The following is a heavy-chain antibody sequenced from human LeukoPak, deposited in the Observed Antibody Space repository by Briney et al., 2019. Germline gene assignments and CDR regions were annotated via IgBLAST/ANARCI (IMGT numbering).Heavy chain of an antibody. Sequence: SSETLSLTGTGSGGSITNYYWSWIRQPPGKGLEWIGEINHSGSTNYNPSLKSRVTISVDTSKNQFSLKLSSVTAADTAVYYCARGPRLLWFGDIRRERLYYYYYYMDVWGKGTTVTVSS. CDR1: GGSITNYY. J-gene: IGHJ6*03. D-gene: IGHD3-10*01. CDR2: INHSGST. CDR3: ARGPRLLWFGDIRRERLYYYYYYMDV. V-gene: IGHV4-34*01.